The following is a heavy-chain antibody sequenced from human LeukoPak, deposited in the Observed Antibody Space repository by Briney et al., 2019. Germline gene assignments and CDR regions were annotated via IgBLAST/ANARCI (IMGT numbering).Heavy chain of an antibody. Sequence: PSETLSLTCTVSGYSISSGYYWGWIRQPPGKGLEWIGSIYYSGSTYYNPSLKSRVTISVDTSKNQFSLKLSSVTAADTAVYYCAMVAGVRGKVDYWGQGTLVTVSS. J-gene: IGHJ4*02. D-gene: IGHD2-15*01. CDR2: IYYSGST. CDR3: AMVAGVRGKVDY. CDR1: GYSISSGYY. V-gene: IGHV4-38-2*02.